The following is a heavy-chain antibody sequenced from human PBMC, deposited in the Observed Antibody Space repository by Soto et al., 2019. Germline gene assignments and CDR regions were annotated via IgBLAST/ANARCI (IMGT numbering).Heavy chain of an antibody. CDR2: IYYSGST. CDR3: AGHGWGQELPYNWFDP. CDR1: GGSISSSSYY. Sequence: PSETLSLTCTVSGGSISSSSYYWGWIRQPPGKGLEWIGSIYYSGSTYYNPSLKSRVTISVDTSKNQFSLKLSSVTAADTAVYYCAGHGWGQELPYNWFDPWGQGTLVTVSS. V-gene: IGHV4-39*01. D-gene: IGHD1-26*01. J-gene: IGHJ5*02.